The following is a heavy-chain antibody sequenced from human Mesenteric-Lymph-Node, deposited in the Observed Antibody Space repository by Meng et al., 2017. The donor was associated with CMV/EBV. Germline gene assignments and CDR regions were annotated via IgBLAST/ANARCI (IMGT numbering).Heavy chain of an antibody. Sequence: GGSLRLSCAASGFTFSSYGMHWVRQAPGKGLEWVAFIRYDGSNKYYADSVKGRFTISRDNSKNTLYLQMNSLRAEDTAVYYCARDQRPPDYYYYYGMDVWGQGTTVTVSS. V-gene: IGHV3-30*02. CDR3: ARDQRPPDYYYYYGMDV. CDR1: GFTFSSYG. CDR2: IRYDGSNK. J-gene: IGHJ6*02.